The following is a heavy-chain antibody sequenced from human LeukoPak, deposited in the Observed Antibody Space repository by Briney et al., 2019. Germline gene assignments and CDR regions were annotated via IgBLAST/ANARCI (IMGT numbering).Heavy chain of an antibody. CDR1: GGSISSSSYY. CDR3: ARLPFRGVYDY. D-gene: IGHD3-10*01. V-gene: IGHV4-39*01. J-gene: IGHJ4*02. CDR2: IYYSGST. Sequence: PSETLSLTCTVSGGSISSSSYYWGWIRQPPGKGLEWIGSIYYSGSTYYNPSLKSRVTISVDTSKNQFSLKLSSVTAADTAVYYCARLPFRGVYDYWGQGTLVTVSS.